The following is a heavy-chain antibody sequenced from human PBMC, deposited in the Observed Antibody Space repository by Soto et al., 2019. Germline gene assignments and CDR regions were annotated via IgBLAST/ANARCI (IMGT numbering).Heavy chain of an antibody. V-gene: IGHV3-48*02. CDR2: IVVNSRTV. Sequence: GGSLRISCEASGFTFSSYDMAWVRQAPGKGLEWISYIVVNSRTVHNADSVRGRFTISRDDAKNSVYLEMNSLRDDDTAMYYCAIARQFLGGTDFWGQGPTVSVSS. D-gene: IGHD3-16*01. CDR1: GFTFSSYD. CDR3: AIARQFLGGTDF. J-gene: IGHJ6*02.